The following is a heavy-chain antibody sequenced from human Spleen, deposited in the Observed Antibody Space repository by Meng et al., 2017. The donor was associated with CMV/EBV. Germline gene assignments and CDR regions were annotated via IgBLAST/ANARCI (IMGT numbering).Heavy chain of an antibody. CDR2: IKQDGSEK. J-gene: IGHJ6*02. Sequence: GESLKISCAASGFTFSNTWMSWVRQAPGKGLEWVANIKQDGSEKYYVDSVKGRFTISRDNAKNSLYLQMNSLRAEDTAVYYCARVDTAMVTYHYYYGMDVWGQGTTVTVSS. D-gene: IGHD5-18*01. V-gene: IGHV3-7*04. CDR1: GFTFSNTW. CDR3: ARVDTAMVTYHYYYGMDV.